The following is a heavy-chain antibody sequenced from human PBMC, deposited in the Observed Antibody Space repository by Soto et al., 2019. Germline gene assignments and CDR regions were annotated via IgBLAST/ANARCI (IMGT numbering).Heavy chain of an antibody. D-gene: IGHD2-2*01. V-gene: IGHV4-59*08. CDR1: GGSISSYY. CDR2: IYYSGST. J-gene: IGHJ5*02. Sequence: SETLSLTCTVSGGSISSYYWSWIRQPPGKGLEWIGYIYYSGSTNYNPSLKSRVTISVDTSKNQFSLKLSSVTAADTAVYYCARHGGSCSSTSCHDNWFDPWGQGTLVTVSS. CDR3: ARHGGSCSSTSCHDNWFDP.